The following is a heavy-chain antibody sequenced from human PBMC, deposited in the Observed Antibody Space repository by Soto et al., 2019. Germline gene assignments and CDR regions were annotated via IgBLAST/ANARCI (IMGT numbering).Heavy chain of an antibody. Sequence: RLSCAASGFTFSSYAMHWVHQAPGKGLEWVAVISYDGSNKYYADSVKGRFTISRDNSKNTLYLQMNSLRAEDTAVYYCARDMYLGAPGGMDVWGQGTTVTVSS. D-gene: IGHD1-26*01. CDR3: ARDMYLGAPGGMDV. J-gene: IGHJ6*02. CDR2: ISYDGSNK. V-gene: IGHV3-30-3*01. CDR1: GFTFSSYA.